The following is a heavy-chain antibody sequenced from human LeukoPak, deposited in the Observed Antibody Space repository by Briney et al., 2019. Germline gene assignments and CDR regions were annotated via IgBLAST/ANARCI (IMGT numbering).Heavy chain of an antibody. Sequence: GESLKISCKGSGYSFTSYWIGWVRQMPGKGLEGMGIIYPGDSDTRYSPSSQGQVTISADKSISTAYLQWSSLKASDTAMYYCARVVPAAIPRPWFDPWGQGTLVTVSS. CDR2: IYPGDSDT. D-gene: IGHD2-2*02. CDR1: GYSFTSYW. CDR3: ARVVPAAIPRPWFDP. V-gene: IGHV5-51*01. J-gene: IGHJ5*02.